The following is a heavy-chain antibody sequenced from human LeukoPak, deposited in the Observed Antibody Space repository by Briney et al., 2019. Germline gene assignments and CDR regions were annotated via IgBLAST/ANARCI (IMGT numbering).Heavy chain of an antibody. J-gene: IGHJ4*02. D-gene: IGHD1-26*01. CDR1: GFTFSSYD. CDR2: IGTAGDT. Sequence: GGSLRLSCAASGFTFSSYDMHWVRHATGKGLEWVSAIGTAGDTYYPGSVKGRFTISRENAKNSLYLQMNSLRAGDTAVYYCARADDSGYFDYWGQGTLVTVSS. CDR3: ARADDSGYFDY. V-gene: IGHV3-13*01.